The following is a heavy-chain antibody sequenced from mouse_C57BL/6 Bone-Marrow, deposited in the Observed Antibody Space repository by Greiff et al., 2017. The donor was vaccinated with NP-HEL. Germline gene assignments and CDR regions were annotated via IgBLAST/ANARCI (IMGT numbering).Heavy chain of an antibody. V-gene: IGHV5-6*01. CDR3: ARRNYYGSSLAY. Sequence: EVQLQESGGDLVKPGGSLKLSCAASGFTFSSYGMSWVRQTPDKRLEWVATISSGGSYTYYPDRVKGRFTISRDNAKNTLYLQMSSLKSEDTAMYYCARRNYYGSSLAYWGQGTTLTVSS. D-gene: IGHD1-1*01. J-gene: IGHJ2*01. CDR1: GFTFSSYG. CDR2: ISSGGSYT.